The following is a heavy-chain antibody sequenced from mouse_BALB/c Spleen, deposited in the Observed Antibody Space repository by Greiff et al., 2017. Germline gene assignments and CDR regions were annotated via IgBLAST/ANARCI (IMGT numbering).Heavy chain of an antibody. CDR2: ISSGSSTI. CDR1: GFTFSSFG. D-gene: IGHD4-1*01. V-gene: IGHV5-17*02. Sequence: EVKLMESGGGLVQPGGSRKLSCAASGFTFSSFGMHWVRQAPEKGLEWVAYISSGSSTIYYADTVKGRFTISRDNPKNTLFLQMTSLRSEDTAMYYCARKGFPLGAMDYWGQGTSVTVSS. CDR3: ARKGFPLGAMDY. J-gene: IGHJ4*01.